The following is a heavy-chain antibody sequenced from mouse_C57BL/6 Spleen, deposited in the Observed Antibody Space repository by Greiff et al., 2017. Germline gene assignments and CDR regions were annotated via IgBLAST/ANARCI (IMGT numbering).Heavy chain of an antibody. CDR3: ARSYGSSFDY. V-gene: IGHV1-4*01. Sequence: QVHVKQSGAELARPGASVKMSCKASGYTFTSYTMHWVKQRPGQGLEWIGYINPSSGYTKYNQKFKDKATLTADKSSSTAYMQLSSLTSEDSAVYYCARSYGSSFDYWGQGTTLTVSS. CDR1: GYTFTSYT. CDR2: INPSSGYT. D-gene: IGHD1-1*01. J-gene: IGHJ2*01.